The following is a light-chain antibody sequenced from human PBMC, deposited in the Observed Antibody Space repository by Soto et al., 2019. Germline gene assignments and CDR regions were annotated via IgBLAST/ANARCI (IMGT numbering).Light chain of an antibody. CDR3: LQDYNYPPT. Sequence: ALPITQSPSSLSASVGDRVTITCRASQGIRNDLGWYQQKPGKAPKLLIYAASSLQSGVPSRFSGSGSGTDFTLTISSLQPEDFATYYCLQDYNYPPTFGQGTKVDIK. J-gene: IGKJ1*01. V-gene: IGKV1-6*01. CDR1: QGIRND. CDR2: AAS.